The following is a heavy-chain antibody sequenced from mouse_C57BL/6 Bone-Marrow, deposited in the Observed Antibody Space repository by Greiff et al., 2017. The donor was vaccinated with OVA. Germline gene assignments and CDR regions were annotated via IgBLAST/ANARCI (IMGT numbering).Heavy chain of an antibody. V-gene: IGHV1-26*01. Sequence: VQLQQSGPELVKPGASVKISCKASGYTFTDYYMNWVKQSHGKSLEWIGDINPNNGGTSYNQKFKGKATLTVDKSSSTAYMELRSLTSEDSAVYYCARRQGYERYFDVWGTGTTVTVAS. CDR2: INPNNGGT. J-gene: IGHJ1*03. CDR3: ARRQGYERYFDV. CDR1: GYTFTDYY. D-gene: IGHD2-2*01.